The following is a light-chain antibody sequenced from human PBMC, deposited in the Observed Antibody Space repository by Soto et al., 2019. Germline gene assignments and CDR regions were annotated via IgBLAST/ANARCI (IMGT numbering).Light chain of an antibody. J-gene: IGKJ5*01. V-gene: IGKV1-12*01. CDR2: DVS. CDR1: QAVNSW. CDR3: QQSNNHPIS. Sequence: DNQLTQSPSSISASVGDRVNITCRASQAVNSWLAWFQQKPGMAPKLVIYDVSSLQSGVPSRFSGSGSGTEFTLTISSLQPEDFATYYCQQSNNHPISFGQGTRLEIK.